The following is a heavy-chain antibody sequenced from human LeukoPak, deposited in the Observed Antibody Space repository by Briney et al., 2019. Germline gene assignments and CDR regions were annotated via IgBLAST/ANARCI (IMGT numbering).Heavy chain of an antibody. Sequence: ASVKVSCKASGYTFTGYFMHWVRQAPGQGLEWMGWINTNSGGTNYAQKFQGRVTMTRDTSISTAYMELRGLRSDDTAVYYCAKESLLLRGPLLIYYFDFWGQGTLVTVSS. CDR2: INTNSGGT. CDR3: AKESLLLRGPLLIYYFDF. J-gene: IGHJ4*02. CDR1: GYTFTGYF. V-gene: IGHV1-2*02. D-gene: IGHD3-10*01.